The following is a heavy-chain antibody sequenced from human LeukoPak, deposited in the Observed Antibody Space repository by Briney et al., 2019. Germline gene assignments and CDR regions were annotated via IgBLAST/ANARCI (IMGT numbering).Heavy chain of an antibody. D-gene: IGHD5-12*01. CDR3: ARGNLYIVATIEDY. CDR2: ISSEGSMK. CDR1: GFNFGTYA. V-gene: IGHV3-30-3*01. Sequence: QPGGSLRLSCAASGFNFGTYAMHWVRQAPGKGLEWVAVISSEGSMKDYADSVKGRFTVSRDNSKNTLYLQLSSLRDEDTSLYYCARGNLYIVATIEDYWGQGTLVTVSS. J-gene: IGHJ4*02.